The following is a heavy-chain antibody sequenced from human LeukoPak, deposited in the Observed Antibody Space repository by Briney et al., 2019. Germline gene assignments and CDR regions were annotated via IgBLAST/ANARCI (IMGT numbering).Heavy chain of an antibody. D-gene: IGHD2-21*02. Sequence: PGGSLRLSCAVSGFNFSDAAMHWVRQASGKGLEWVGRIRSKANSYATTHAESVKGRFTISRDDSKNTAYLQMNGLQIEDTAMYICSRIGPSCGGDCYVDYWGQGTLVSVSS. CDR2: IRSKANSYAT. V-gene: IGHV3-73*01. CDR3: SRIGPSCGGDCYVDY. CDR1: GFNFSDAA. J-gene: IGHJ4*02.